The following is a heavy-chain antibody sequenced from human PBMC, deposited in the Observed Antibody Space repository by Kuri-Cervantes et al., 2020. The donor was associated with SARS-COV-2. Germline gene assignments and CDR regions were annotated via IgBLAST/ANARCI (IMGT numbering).Heavy chain of an antibody. CDR1: GFTVSSNY. J-gene: IGHJ4*02. CDR3: ARLRTNYDILTGYPLPDYFDY. D-gene: IGHD3-9*01. Sequence: GGSLRLSCAASGFTVSSNYMSWVRQAPGKGLEWVSVIYSGGSTYYADSVKGRFTISRDNSKNTLYLQMNSLRAGDTAAYYCARLRTNYDILTGYPLPDYFDYWGQGTLVTVSS. CDR2: IYSGGST. V-gene: IGHV3-53*01.